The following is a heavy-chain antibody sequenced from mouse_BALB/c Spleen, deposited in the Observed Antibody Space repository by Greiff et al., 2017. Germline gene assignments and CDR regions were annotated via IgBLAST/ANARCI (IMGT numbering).Heavy chain of an antibody. V-gene: IGHV5-6-4*01. D-gene: IGHD1-1*01. CDR3: ARHGSSYDYAMDY. CDR1: GFTFSSYT. CDR2: ISSGGSYT. J-gene: IGHJ4*01. Sequence: EVQGVESGGGLVKPGGSLKLSCAASGFTFSSYTMSWVRQTPEKRLEWVATISSGGSYTYYPDSVKGRFTISRDNAKNTLYLQMSSLKSEDTAMDYCARHGSSYDYAMDYWGQGTSVTVSS.